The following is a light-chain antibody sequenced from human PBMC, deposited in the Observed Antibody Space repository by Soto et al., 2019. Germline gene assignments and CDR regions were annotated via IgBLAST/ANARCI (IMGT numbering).Light chain of an antibody. V-gene: IGKV1-39*01. CDR2: ATF. CDR1: QSISNY. CDR3: QQSYSTLVT. Sequence: DIQMTQSPSSLSVSLGDRVTITCRASQSISNYLSWYQQKPGKAPKLLIHATFRLQTGVPSRFSGNGSGTDFTLTISSLQPEDFATYYCQQSYSTLVTFGGGTTVEIK. J-gene: IGKJ4*01.